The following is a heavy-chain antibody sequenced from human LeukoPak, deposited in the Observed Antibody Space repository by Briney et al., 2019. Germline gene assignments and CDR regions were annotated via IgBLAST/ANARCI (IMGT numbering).Heavy chain of an antibody. V-gene: IGHV3-23*01. J-gene: IGHJ4*02. CDR1: GFSLNSAA. D-gene: IGHD2-21*01. Sequence: PGGSLRLSCAASGFSLNSAAMTWVRQAPGKGLEWVSLVSSSGANTYYADSVKGRFTISRDNSKNTLYLQMNSLRAEDTAIYYCAKDIQGSYWGQGTLVTVSS. CDR3: AKDIQGSY. CDR2: VSSSGANT.